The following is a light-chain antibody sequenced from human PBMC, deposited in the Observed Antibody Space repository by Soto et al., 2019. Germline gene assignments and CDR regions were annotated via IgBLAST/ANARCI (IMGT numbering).Light chain of an antibody. CDR1: QNINNW. V-gene: IGKV1-5*01. Sequence: DIQMTQSPSTLSASVGDRVTITCRASQNINNWLAWYQQKRGKAPNLLIYGASTLESGVPSRFSGSGFGTEFTLTISSLQPDDFATYYCQQYSAWHTFGQGTELEI. CDR2: GAS. J-gene: IGKJ2*01. CDR3: QQYSAWHT.